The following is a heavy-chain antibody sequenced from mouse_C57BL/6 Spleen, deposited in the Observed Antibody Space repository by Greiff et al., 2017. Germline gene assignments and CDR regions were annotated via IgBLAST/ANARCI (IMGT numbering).Heavy chain of an antibody. J-gene: IGHJ4*01. CDR1: GYTFTSYW. Sequence: VQLQQPGAELVMPGASVKLSCKASGYTFTSYWMHWVKQRPGQGLEWIGEIDPSDSYTNYNQKFKGKSTLTVDKSSSTAYMPLSSLTSEDSAVYYCARGGGNYTYAMDYWGQGTSVTVSS. CDR3: ARGGGNYTYAMDY. V-gene: IGHV1-69*01. D-gene: IGHD2-1*01. CDR2: IDPSDSYT.